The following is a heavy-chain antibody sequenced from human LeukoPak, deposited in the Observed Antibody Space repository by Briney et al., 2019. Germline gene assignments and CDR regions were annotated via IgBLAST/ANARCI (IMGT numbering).Heavy chain of an antibody. Sequence: GGSLRLSCAASGFTFSSYSMNWVREAPGKGLGWGSSISSSSSYIYYADSVKGRFTISRDNAKNSLYLQMNSLRAEDTAVYYCARVGPLLWFGEADDAFDIWGQGTMVTVSS. CDR1: GFTFSSYS. CDR3: ARVGPLLWFGEADDAFDI. J-gene: IGHJ3*02. CDR2: ISSSSSYI. V-gene: IGHV3-21*01. D-gene: IGHD3-10*01.